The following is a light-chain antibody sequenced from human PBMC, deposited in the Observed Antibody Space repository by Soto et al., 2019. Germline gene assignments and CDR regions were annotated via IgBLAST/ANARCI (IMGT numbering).Light chain of an antibody. J-gene: IGLJ2*01. Sequence: QLVLTQSPSASASLGASVKLTCTLSSGHSSYAIAWHQQHPEKGPRYLMKVNTDGSHNKGDGIPDRFSGSSSGAERYLTISSLQSEDEADYYCQTWGAGFSVVFGGGTKVTVL. CDR3: QTWGAGFSVV. CDR1: SGHSSYA. V-gene: IGLV4-69*01. CDR2: VNTDGSH.